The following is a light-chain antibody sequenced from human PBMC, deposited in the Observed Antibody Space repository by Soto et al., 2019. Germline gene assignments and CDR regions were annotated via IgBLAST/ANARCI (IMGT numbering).Light chain of an antibody. J-gene: IGKJ1*01. CDR1: QSVSFSY. Sequence: ELVLTQSPGTLSLSPGERATLSCRASQSVSFSYLAWYQQKPGQAPRLLIYGASSRPTGIPDRCSGSGSGTDFTLTISRLEPEDFAVYYCQQYGSSQSFGQGTKVEIK. CDR3: QQYGSSQS. CDR2: GAS. V-gene: IGKV3-20*01.